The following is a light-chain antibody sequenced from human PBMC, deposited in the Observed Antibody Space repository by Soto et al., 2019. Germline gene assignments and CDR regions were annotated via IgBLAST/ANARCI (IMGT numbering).Light chain of an antibody. CDR2: GVS. CDR3: QKYGISPYT. CDR1: QSVYSNY. Sequence: IVLTQSPGTLSLSPGEKTTVSCRASQSVYSNYLAWYQHKPGQAPRLLIYGVSTRATGIPDRFSGSASGPDFTLCISRLEPEDFAVYYCQKYGISPYTFGQGAKPEIK. V-gene: IGKV3-20*01. J-gene: IGKJ2*01.